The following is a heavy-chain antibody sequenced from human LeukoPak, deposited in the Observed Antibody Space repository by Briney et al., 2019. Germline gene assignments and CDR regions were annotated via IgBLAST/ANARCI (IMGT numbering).Heavy chain of an antibody. CDR3: ARVDIAVAQDAFDI. D-gene: IGHD6-19*01. Sequence: ASVKVSCKASGYTFTGYYMHWVRQAPGQGLEWMGWINPNSGGTNYAQKFQGRVTMTRDTSISTAYVELSRLRSDDTAVYYCARVDIAVAQDAFDIWGQGTMVTVSS. CDR2: INPNSGGT. V-gene: IGHV1-2*02. J-gene: IGHJ3*02. CDR1: GYTFTGYY.